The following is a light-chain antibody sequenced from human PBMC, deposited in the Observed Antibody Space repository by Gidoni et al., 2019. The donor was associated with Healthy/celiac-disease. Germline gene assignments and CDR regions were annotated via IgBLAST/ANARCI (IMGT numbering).Light chain of an antibody. V-gene: IGKV3-20*01. CDR1: QSVSSSY. CDR2: GAS. Sequence: IVLTQSPGTLSLSPGERATLSCRASQSVSSSYLAWYQQKPGQAPRLLIYGASSRATGIPDRFSGSESGTDFTLTISRLEPEDFAVYYCQQYGSSPPRYTFGQGTKLEIK. CDR3: QQYGSSPPRYT. J-gene: IGKJ2*01.